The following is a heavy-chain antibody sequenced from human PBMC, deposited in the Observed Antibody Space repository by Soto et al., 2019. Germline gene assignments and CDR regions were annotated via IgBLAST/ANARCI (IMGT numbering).Heavy chain of an antibody. V-gene: IGHV1-69*13. Sequence: GASVKVSCKGSGCTFSSYAIRWLRQAPGQGLEWMGGIIAIFGTANYAQKFQGRVTITADEFTSTAYMELSSLRSEDTAVYYCARGTVTTASYYYCYYGIDVWGQGTTVTVSS. CDR3: ARGTVTTASYYYCYYGIDV. CDR2: IIAIFGTA. CDR1: GCTFSSYA. D-gene: IGHD4-4*01. J-gene: IGHJ6*02.